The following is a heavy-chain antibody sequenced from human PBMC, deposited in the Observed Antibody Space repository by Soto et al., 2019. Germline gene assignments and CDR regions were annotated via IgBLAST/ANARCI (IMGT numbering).Heavy chain of an antibody. CDR1: GYTFTSYG. J-gene: IGHJ3*02. CDR3: ARDLVPQWSARDHSAFDI. CDR2: ISAYNGNT. Sequence: QVQLVQSGAEVKKPGASVKVSCKASGYTFTSYGISWVRQAPGQGLEWMGWISAYNGNTNYAQKLQGRVTMTTDTSTSTAYMELRSLRSDDTAVYYCARDLVPQWSARDHSAFDIWGQGTMVTVSS. D-gene: IGHD2-15*01. V-gene: IGHV1-18*04.